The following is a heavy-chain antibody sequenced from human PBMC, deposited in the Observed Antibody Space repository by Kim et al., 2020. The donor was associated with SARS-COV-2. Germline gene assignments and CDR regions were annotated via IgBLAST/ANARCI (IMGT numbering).Heavy chain of an antibody. D-gene: IGHD5-18*01. Sequence: YAVAVKSRIPLDSDTSKNQFPLHLNSVTPEDTAVYYCARISSYGFDHWFDTWGQGTLVTVSS. CDR3: ARISSYGFDHWFDT. J-gene: IGHJ5*02. V-gene: IGHV6-1*01.